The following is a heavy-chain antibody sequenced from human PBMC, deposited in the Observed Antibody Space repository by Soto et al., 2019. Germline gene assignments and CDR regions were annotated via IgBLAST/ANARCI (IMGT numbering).Heavy chain of an antibody. CDR3: EYAFWSGHYSVGPTSSMDG. CDR2: ITNKLNNYAT. V-gene: IGHV3-73*02. CDR1: GFTFSGSA. D-gene: IGHD3-3*01. J-gene: IGHJ6*02. Sequence: EVQLVESGGGLVQPGGSLKLSCAASGFTFSGSAIHWVRQDSGKGLEWGGRITNKLNNYATAYAASVTGRFTRSRDDSKNMALLKMKRLKIDDTAVYYCEYAFWSGHYSVGPTSSMDGWGQGTTV.